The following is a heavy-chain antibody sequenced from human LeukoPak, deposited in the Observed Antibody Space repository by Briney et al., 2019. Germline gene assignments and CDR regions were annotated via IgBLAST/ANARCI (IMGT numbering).Heavy chain of an antibody. CDR1: GLTFSNYD. Sequence: KPGGSLRLSCVGSGLTFSNYDMNWVRQAPGKGLEWVSSISSSSASIYYADSVKGRFTISRDNGKNSLYLQMNSLTAEDTAVYYCARELGVSRAFDIWGQGTMVTVSS. J-gene: IGHJ3*02. CDR3: ARELGVSRAFDI. V-gene: IGHV3-21*04. CDR2: ISSSSASI. D-gene: IGHD6-6*01.